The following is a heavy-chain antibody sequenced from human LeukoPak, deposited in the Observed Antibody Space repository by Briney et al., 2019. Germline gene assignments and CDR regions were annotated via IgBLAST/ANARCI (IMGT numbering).Heavy chain of an antibody. CDR3: ARDGRWEELDN. J-gene: IGHJ4*02. Sequence: GGSLRLSCVASGFTFSSYWMSWVRQAPGKGPEWVANIKQDGSEKYYLDSVRGRVTISRDNAENSLYLDMNGLRADDTALYYCARDGRWEELDNWGQGTLVTVSS. V-gene: IGHV3-7*01. CDR2: IKQDGSEK. CDR1: GFTFSSYW. D-gene: IGHD1-26*01.